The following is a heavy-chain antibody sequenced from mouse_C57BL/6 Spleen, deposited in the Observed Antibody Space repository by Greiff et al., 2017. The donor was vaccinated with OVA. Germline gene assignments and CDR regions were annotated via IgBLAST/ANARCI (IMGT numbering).Heavy chain of an antibody. D-gene: IGHD2-4*01. CDR3: ARSGYDYGGLYY. CDR1: GYAFSSYW. Sequence: VQLKESGAELVKPGASVKISCKASGYAFSSYWMNWVKQRPGKGLEWIGQIYPGDGDTNYNGKFKGKATLTADKSSSTAYMQLSSLTSEDSAVYVCARSGYDYGGLYYWGQGTTLTVSS. J-gene: IGHJ2*01. CDR2: IYPGDGDT. V-gene: IGHV1-80*01.